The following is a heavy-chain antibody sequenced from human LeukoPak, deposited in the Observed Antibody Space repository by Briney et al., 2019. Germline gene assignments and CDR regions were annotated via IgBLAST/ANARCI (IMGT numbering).Heavy chain of an antibody. D-gene: IGHD6-19*01. J-gene: IGHJ4*02. Sequence: GGSLRLSCAASGFTFSSYWMHWVRQAPGKGLVWVSRINSDGSRTTYADSVKGRFTISRDNAKNTLYLQMNSLRADDTAVYYCARLSNGAFFDYWGQGTLVTVSS. CDR3: ARLSNGAFFDY. CDR1: GFTFSSYW. CDR2: INSDGSRT. V-gene: IGHV3-74*01.